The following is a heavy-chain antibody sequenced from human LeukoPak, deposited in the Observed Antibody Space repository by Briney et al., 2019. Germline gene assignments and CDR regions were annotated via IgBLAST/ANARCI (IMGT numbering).Heavy chain of an antibody. CDR3: AKGQTVTDTDY. D-gene: IGHD4-17*01. V-gene: IGHV3-23*01. Sequence: GGSLRLSCAASGCTFSSYAMSWVRQAPGKGLEWVSAISGSGGSTYYADSVKGRFTISRDNSKNTLYLQMNSLRAEDAAVYYCAKGQTVTDTDYWGQGTLVTVSS. CDR2: ISGSGGST. J-gene: IGHJ4*02. CDR1: GCTFSSYA.